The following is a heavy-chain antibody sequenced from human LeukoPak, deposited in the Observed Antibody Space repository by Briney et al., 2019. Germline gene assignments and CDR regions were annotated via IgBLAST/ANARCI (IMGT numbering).Heavy chain of an antibody. CDR2: ISSYSGTI. Sequence: GGSLRLSCAASGFTFSGYSMNWVRQAPGKGLEWVSYISSYSGTISYADSVKGRFAISRDNAKNSLYLQMNSLRDEDTAIYYCAREMGYWGQGTLVTVSS. CDR1: GFTFSGYS. J-gene: IGHJ4*02. D-gene: IGHD5-24*01. V-gene: IGHV3-48*02. CDR3: AREMGY.